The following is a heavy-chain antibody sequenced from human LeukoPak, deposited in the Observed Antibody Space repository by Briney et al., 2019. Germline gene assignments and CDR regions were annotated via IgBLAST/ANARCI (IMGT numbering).Heavy chain of an antibody. CDR3: ARTYYYGSGIYYNDY. CDR1: GGSISSYY. CDR2: ISHGGST. J-gene: IGHJ4*02. D-gene: IGHD3-10*01. Sequence: PSETLSLTCTASGGSISSYYWSWIRQPPGKGLEWIWYISHGGSTNYDPSPKSRVTISVDTSKNQFSLKMSSVTAAETAVYSCARTYYYGSGIYYNDYWGQGTLVTVSS. V-gene: IGHV4-59*01.